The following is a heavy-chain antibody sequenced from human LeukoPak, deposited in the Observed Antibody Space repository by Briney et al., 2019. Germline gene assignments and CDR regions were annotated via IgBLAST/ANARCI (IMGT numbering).Heavy chain of an antibody. V-gene: IGHV1-69*04. Sequence: SVKVSCKASGGTFSSYAISWVRQAPGQGLEWMGRIIPILGIANYAQKFQGRVTITADKSTSTAYMELSSLRSEDMAVYYCAREPHRYGGSYSERFDYWGQGTLVTVSS. J-gene: IGHJ4*02. D-gene: IGHD1-26*01. CDR2: IIPILGIA. CDR3: AREPHRYGGSYSERFDY. CDR1: GGTFSSYA.